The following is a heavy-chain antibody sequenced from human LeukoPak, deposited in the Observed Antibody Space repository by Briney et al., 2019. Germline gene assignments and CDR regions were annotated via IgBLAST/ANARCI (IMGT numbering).Heavy chain of an antibody. V-gene: IGHV4-39*07. J-gene: IGHJ2*01. CDR1: SGSMSSSSYY. Sequence: SETLSLTCTVSSGSMSSSSYYWGWIRQPPGKGLEWIGTIYYSGSTNYNPSLKSRVTISVDTSKNQFSLKLSSVTAADTAVYYCAKVNYDFWADWYFDLWGRGTLVTVSS. CDR2: IYYSGST. CDR3: AKVNYDFWADWYFDL. D-gene: IGHD3-3*01.